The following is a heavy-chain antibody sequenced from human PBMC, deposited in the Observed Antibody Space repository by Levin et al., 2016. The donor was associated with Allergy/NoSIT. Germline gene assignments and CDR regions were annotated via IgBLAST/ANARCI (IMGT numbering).Heavy chain of an antibody. Sequence: WIRQPPGKGLEWVAVIWYDGTNKDYADSVKGRFTISRDNSKNTLYLQMDSLRAEDTAVYYCARGGYGSGSYYQRGYYFDYWGQGTLVTVSS. V-gene: IGHV3-33*01. CDR3: ARGGYGSGSYYQRGYYFDY. CDR2: IWYDGTNK. D-gene: IGHD3-10*01. J-gene: IGHJ4*02.